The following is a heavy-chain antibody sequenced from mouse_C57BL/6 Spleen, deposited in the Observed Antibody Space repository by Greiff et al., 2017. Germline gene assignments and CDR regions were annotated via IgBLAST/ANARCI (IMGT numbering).Heavy chain of an antibody. CDR1: GFNIKNTY. D-gene: IGHD1-2*01. CDR3: AMTSTAPWFAY. CDR2: IDPANGNT. J-gene: IGHJ3*01. Sequence: EVKLVASVAELVRPGASVKLSCTASGFNIKNTYMHWVKQRPEQGLEWIGRIDPANGNTKYAPTFQGKATKTADTSSHTACLQLSSLSSEDTSIYCCAMTSTAPWFAYWGQGTLVTVSA. V-gene: IGHV14-3*01.